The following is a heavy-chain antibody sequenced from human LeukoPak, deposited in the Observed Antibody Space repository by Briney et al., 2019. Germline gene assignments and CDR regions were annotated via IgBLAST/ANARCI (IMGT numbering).Heavy chain of an antibody. J-gene: IGHJ4*02. V-gene: IGHV3-72*01. CDR3: ARGYGSGPFYFDY. Sequence: GGSLRLSCAASGFTFSDHYMDWVRQAPGKGLEWVARIRNKANSYTTEYAASVKGRFTIARDDSKTSLFLQMNSLKTEDTAVYYCARGYGSGPFYFDYWGQGTLVTVSS. CDR2: IRNKANSYTT. CDR1: GFTFSDHY. D-gene: IGHD3-10*01.